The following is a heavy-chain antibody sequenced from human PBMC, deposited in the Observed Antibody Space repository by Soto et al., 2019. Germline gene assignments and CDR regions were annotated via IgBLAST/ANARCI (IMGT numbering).Heavy chain of an antibody. D-gene: IGHD6-13*01. CDR3: ARDRRIAEYYYYYYGMDV. CDR2: ISYDGSNK. Sequence: GGSLRLSCAASGFTFSSYAMHWVRQAPGKGLEWVAVISYDGSNKYYADSVKGRFTISRDNSKNTLYLQMNSLRAEDTAVYYCARDRRIAEYYYYYYGMDVWGQGTTVTVSS. V-gene: IGHV3-30-3*01. J-gene: IGHJ6*02. CDR1: GFTFSSYA.